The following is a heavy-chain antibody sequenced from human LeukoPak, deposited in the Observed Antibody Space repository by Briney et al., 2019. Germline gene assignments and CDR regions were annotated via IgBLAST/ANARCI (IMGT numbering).Heavy chain of an antibody. CDR3: AMDSAGLRY. J-gene: IGHJ4*02. CDR1: GGSVSSGSYY. V-gene: IGHV4-61*01. CDR2: TYYSGSA. Sequence: SETLSLTCTVSGGSVSSGSYYWNWIRQPPGKGLEWIGYTYYSGSANYNPSLKSRVTMSVDMSKNQFSLKLSSLTAADTAVYYCAMDSAGLRYWGQGTLVTVSS. D-gene: IGHD6-13*01.